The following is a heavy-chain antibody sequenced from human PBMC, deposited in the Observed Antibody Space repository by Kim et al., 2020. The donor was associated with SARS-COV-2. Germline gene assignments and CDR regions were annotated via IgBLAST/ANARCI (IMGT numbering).Heavy chain of an antibody. D-gene: IGHD3-16*02. Sequence: GGSLRLSCAASGFTFSDYYMSWIRQAPGKGLEWVSYISSSSSYTNYADSVKGRFTISRDNAKNSLYLQMNSLRAEDTAVYYCARVGDDYVWGSYRDYYYYDGMDVWGQGTTVTVSS. J-gene: IGHJ6*02. CDR2: ISSSSSYT. CDR3: ARVGDDYVWGSYRDYYYYDGMDV. CDR1: GFTFSDYY. V-gene: IGHV3-11*05.